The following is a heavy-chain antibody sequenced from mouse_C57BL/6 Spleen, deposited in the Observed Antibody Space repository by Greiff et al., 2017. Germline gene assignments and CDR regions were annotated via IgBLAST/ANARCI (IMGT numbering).Heavy chain of an antibody. Sequence: EVQLQQSGPELVKPGASVKISCKASGYSFTDYNMNWVKQSNGKSLEWIGVINPNYGTTSYNQKFKGKATLTVDQSSSTAYMQLNSLTSEDSAVDYCAREREYDYDVKFAYWGQGTLVTVSA. CDR3: AREREYDYDVKFAY. J-gene: IGHJ3*01. V-gene: IGHV1-39*01. D-gene: IGHD2-4*01. CDR2: INPNYGTT. CDR1: GYSFTDYN.